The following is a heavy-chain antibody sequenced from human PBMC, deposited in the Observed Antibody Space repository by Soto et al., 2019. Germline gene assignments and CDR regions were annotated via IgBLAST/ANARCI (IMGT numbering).Heavy chain of an antibody. D-gene: IGHD6-6*01. Sequence: QLQLQESGPGLVKPSETLSLTCTVSGGSISSSSYYWGWIRQPPGKGLEWIGSIYYSGSTYYNPSLKSRITISINTSKIQFTLKLSSVTAADTAVYYCARHGEYSTSAGWFDPWGQGTLVTVSS. CDR2: IYYSGST. J-gene: IGHJ5*02. CDR1: GGSISSSSYY. CDR3: ARHGEYSTSAGWFDP. V-gene: IGHV4-39*01.